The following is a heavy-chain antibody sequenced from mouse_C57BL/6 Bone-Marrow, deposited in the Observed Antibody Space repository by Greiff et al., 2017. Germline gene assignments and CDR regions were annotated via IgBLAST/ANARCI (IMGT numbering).Heavy chain of an antibody. V-gene: IGHV1-81*01. CDR2: IYPRSGNT. J-gene: IGHJ3*01. CDR3: ARFYYGYDGWFAY. Sequence: VKLVESGAELARPGASVKLSCKASGYTFTSYGISWVQQRTGQGLEWIGEIYPRSGNTYYNEKFKGKATLTADKSSSTAYMELRSLTSEDSAVYFSARFYYGYDGWFAYWGQGTLVTVSA. D-gene: IGHD2-2*01. CDR1: GYTFTSYG.